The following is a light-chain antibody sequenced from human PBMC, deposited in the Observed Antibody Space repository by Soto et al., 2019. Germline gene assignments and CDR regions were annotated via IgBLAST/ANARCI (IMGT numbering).Light chain of an antibody. CDR2: GAS. CDR3: QQSYSMPWT. Sequence: DIQMTQSPSSLSASVGDRVIITCRASQSISSFLNWYQQKPGKAPKFLIYGASTLQSGVPSRFSGSGSGTDFTLTISSLQPEDFATYYCQQSYSMPWTVGQGTKVEIK. J-gene: IGKJ1*01. V-gene: IGKV1-39*01. CDR1: QSISSF.